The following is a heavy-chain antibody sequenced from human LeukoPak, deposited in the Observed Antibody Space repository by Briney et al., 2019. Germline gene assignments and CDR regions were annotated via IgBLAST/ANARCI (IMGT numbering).Heavy chain of an antibody. CDR3: ARVDPFYWYDSATYSPDGISFDP. Sequence: GGSLRLSCAASGFTFSSYAMHWVRQAPGKGLEWVAVISYDGSNKYYADSVKGRFTISRDNSKNTLYLQMNSLRAEDTAVYYCARVDPFYWYDSATYSPDGISFDPWGQGTLVTVSS. CDR2: ISYDGSNK. V-gene: IGHV3-30-3*01. J-gene: IGHJ5*02. CDR1: GFTFSSYA. D-gene: IGHD3-22*01.